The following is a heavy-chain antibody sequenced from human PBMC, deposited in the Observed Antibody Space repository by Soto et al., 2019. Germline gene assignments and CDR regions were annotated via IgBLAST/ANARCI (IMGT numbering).Heavy chain of an antibody. CDR1: GYSFTSYW. CDR3: ARPEWFGEFTYFSYYGMDV. CDR2: IDPSDSYT. Sequence: PGESLKISCKGSGYSFTSYWISWVRQMPGKGLEWMGRIDPSDSYTNYSPSFQGHVTISADKSISTAYLQWSSLKASDTAMYYCARPEWFGEFTYFSYYGMDVWGQGTTVTVSS. D-gene: IGHD3-10*01. J-gene: IGHJ6*02. V-gene: IGHV5-10-1*01.